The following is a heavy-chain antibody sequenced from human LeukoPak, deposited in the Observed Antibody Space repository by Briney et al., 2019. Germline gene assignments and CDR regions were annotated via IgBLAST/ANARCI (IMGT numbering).Heavy chain of an antibody. CDR1: GFTFSTYA. J-gene: IGHJ4*02. V-gene: IGHV3-23*01. Sequence: GGSLRLSCAASGFTFSTYAMYWVRQAPGKGLEWVSASGHGGDTYYADSVKGRFTISRDISKNTLYLQMNSLRAEDTAVYYCAKGSPQSYFDYWGQGTLVT. CDR2: SGHGGDT. D-gene: IGHD6-19*01. CDR3: AKGSPQSYFDY.